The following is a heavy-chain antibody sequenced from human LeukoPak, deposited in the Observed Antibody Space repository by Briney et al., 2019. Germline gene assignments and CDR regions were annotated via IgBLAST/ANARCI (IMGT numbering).Heavy chain of an antibody. CDR2: ISYDGSNK. V-gene: IGHV3-30*18. Sequence: GGSLRLSCAASGFTFSSYGMHWVRQAPGKGLEWVAVISYDGSNKYYADSVKGRFTISRDNSKNTLYLQMNSLRAEDTAVYYCAKDRYSSGWTGGDYWGQGTLVTVSS. J-gene: IGHJ4*02. CDR1: GFTFSSYG. CDR3: AKDRYSSGWTGGDY. D-gene: IGHD6-19*01.